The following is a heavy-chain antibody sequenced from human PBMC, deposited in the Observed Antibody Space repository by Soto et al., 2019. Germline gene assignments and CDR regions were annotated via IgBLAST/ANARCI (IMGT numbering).Heavy chain of an antibody. D-gene: IGHD3-10*01. V-gene: IGHV3-23*01. CDR3: TTGKEGNPNWFGKFAF. Sequence: EVQVLHSGGHLVQPGGSLRLSCTVSGLTFTTYAMAWVRQAPGQGLEWVSAIRGSGGSAFYADSVRGRFTISRDDSKDTVYLQMESLRVGDTAVYFCTTGKEGNPNWFGKFAFWCQGTLVTVSS. CDR1: GLTFTTYA. J-gene: IGHJ4*02. CDR2: IRGSGGSA.